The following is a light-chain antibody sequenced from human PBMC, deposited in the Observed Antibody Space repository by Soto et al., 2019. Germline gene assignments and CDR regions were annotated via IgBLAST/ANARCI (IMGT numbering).Light chain of an antibody. V-gene: IGLV2-23*03. CDR3: CSYAGSSTFDYV. Sequence: QSALTQPASVSGSPGQSITISCTGTSSDVGSYNLVSWYQQHPGKAPKLMIYEGSKRPSGVSNRFSGSKSGNTASLTISGLQAEDEADDYYCSYAGSSTFDYVFGTGTKLTVL. CDR2: EGS. J-gene: IGLJ1*01. CDR1: SSDVGSYNL.